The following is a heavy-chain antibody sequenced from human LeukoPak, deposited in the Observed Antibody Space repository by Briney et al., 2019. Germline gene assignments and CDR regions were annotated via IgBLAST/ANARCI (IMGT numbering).Heavy chain of an antibody. D-gene: IGHD3-9*01. CDR2: IRSKAYGGTT. CDR3: TRKFYDILTGYSAVEDY. Sequence: GGSLRLSCTASGFTFGDYAMSWFRQAPGKGLEWVGFIRSKAYGGTTEYAASVKGRFTISRDDSKSIAYLQMNSLKTEDTAVYYCTRKFYDILTGYSAVEDYWGQGTLVTVSS. J-gene: IGHJ4*02. CDR1: GFTFGDYA. V-gene: IGHV3-49*03.